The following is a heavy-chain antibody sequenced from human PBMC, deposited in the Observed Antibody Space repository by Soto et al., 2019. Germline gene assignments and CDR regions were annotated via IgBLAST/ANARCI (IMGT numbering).Heavy chain of an antibody. CDR2: IPYDGSNK. Sequence: QVQLVESGGGVVQPGRSLRLSCAASGFTFSNYAMHWVRQAPGKGLEWVAFIPYDGSNKYYADSVKGRFTISRDNSKNTVSLQMNSLRPEDTAVYYCARGPAAKADPWGQGTLVTVSS. D-gene: IGHD2-2*01. CDR1: GFTFSNYA. J-gene: IGHJ5*02. V-gene: IGHV3-30-3*01. CDR3: ARGPAAKADP.